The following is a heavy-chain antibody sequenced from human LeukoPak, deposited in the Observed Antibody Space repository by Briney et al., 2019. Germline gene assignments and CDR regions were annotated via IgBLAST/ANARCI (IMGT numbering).Heavy chain of an antibody. J-gene: IGHJ5*01. D-gene: IGHD2-2*03. V-gene: IGHV4-39*07. Sequence: PSETLSLTCVVSGGSISSTSYYWGWIRQPPGKGLEWIGSIYYSGSTYYSPSLKSRVTISVDTSKNQFSLKLSSVTAADTAVYYCARLLRVGYCSTTTCNWFDSWGQGTLVTVSS. CDR3: ARLLRVGYCSTTTCNWFDS. CDR2: IYYSGST. CDR1: GGSISSTSYY.